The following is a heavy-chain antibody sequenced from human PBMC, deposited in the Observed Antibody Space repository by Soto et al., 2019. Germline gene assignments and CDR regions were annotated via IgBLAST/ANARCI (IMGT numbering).Heavy chain of an antibody. CDR3: AKERQATTVTLPDY. CDR2: ISGSGIST. J-gene: IGHJ4*02. CDR1: GFTFSSYA. Sequence: VQLLESGGRLVQPGGSLRLSCAASGFTFSSYAMNWVRQAPGKGLDWVSTISGSGISTYYADSVKGGFTISRYNSKNTLYLKRKSMRAEDTAVYYCAKERQATTVTLPDYWGQGTLVTVSS. D-gene: IGHD4-17*01. V-gene: IGHV3-23*01.